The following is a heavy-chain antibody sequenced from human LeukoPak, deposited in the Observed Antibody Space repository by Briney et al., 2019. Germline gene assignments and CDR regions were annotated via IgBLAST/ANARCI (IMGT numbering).Heavy chain of an antibody. Sequence: GESLKISCKGSGYSFTSYWIGWVRQMPGKGLEWMGIIYPGDSDTRYSPSFQGQVTISADKSISTAYLQWSSLKASDTAMYYCARETKVRGVPTLPLGYWGQGTLVTVSS. J-gene: IGHJ4*02. V-gene: IGHV5-51*01. CDR3: ARETKVRGVPTLPLGY. CDR1: GYSFTSYW. D-gene: IGHD3-10*01. CDR2: IYPGDSDT.